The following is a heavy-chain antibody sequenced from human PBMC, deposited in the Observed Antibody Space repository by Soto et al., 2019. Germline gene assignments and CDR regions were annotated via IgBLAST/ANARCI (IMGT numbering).Heavy chain of an antibody. D-gene: IGHD6-13*01. J-gene: IGHJ6*02. CDR3: AKEIALDYYYYGMDV. Sequence: PGGSLRLSCAASGFTFSGYAMHWVRQAPGKGLEWVSIISYDGSNKYYADSVKGRFTISRDNSRNTLYLQMNSLRGEDTAVYYCAKEIALDYYYYGMDVWGQGTTVTVSS. V-gene: IGHV3-30-3*01. CDR2: ISYDGSNK. CDR1: GFTFSGYA.